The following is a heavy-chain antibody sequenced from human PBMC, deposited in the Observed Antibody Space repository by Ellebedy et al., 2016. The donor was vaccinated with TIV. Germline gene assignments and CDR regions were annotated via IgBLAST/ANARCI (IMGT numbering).Heavy chain of an antibody. J-gene: IGHJ5*02. V-gene: IGHV4-34*01. CDR2: INHSGST. CDR1: GGASSAYY. CDR3: ARDGLNWFDP. D-gene: IGHD3/OR15-3a*01. Sequence: SETLSLXXAVYGGASSAYYWTWISQPPGKGLEWIGEINHSGSTNYNPSLKSRVTISVDTSKNQFSLKLSSVTAADTAVYYCARDGLNWFDPWGQGTLVTVSS.